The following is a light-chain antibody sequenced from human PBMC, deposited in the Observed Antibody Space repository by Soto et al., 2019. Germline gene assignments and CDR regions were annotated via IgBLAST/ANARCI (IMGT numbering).Light chain of an antibody. J-gene: IGLJ1*01. CDR2: EVG. CDR1: SNDVGGYNY. V-gene: IGLV2-14*01. CDR3: TSYTSTIPYV. Sequence: QSALTQPASVSGSPGQSITISCTGSSNDVGGYNYVSWYQQHPGQAPKLIIYEVGDRPSGVSPRFSGSKSGNTASLTISGLQVEDEADYFCTSYTSTIPYVFGSGTKVTVL.